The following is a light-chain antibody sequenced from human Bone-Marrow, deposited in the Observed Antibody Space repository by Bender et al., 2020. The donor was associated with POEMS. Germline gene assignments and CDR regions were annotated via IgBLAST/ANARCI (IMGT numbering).Light chain of an antibody. CDR1: KLGEKY. V-gene: IGLV3-1*01. Sequence: QELTQPPSVSVSPGQTATITCSGHKLGEKYACWYQQKPGQSPVQVIYQDTKRPSGVPDRFSGSKSGTSASLAISDIQSEDEGDYYCSSWDDSLSGWVFGGGTKLTVL. CDR2: QDT. J-gene: IGLJ3*02. CDR3: SSWDDSLSGWV.